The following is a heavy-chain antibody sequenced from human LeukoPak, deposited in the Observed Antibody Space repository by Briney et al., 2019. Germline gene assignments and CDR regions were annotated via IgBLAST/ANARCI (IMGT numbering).Heavy chain of an antibody. Sequence: PGGSLRLSCAACRFTFSSYAMSWVRQAPGKGLEWVSAISGSGGSTYYADSVKGRFTISRDNSKNTLYLQMSSLRAEDTAVYYCAKDYYDSSGYYTLGAFDIWGQGTMVTVSS. CDR2: ISGSGGST. V-gene: IGHV3-23*01. CDR3: AKDYYDSSGYYTLGAFDI. J-gene: IGHJ3*02. CDR1: RFTFSSYA. D-gene: IGHD3-22*01.